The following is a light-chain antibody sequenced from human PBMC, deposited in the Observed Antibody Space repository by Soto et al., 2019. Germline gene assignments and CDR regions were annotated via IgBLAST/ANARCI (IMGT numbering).Light chain of an antibody. V-gene: IGKV1-5*01. CDR1: QSISRW. CDR2: DVS. Sequence: DIQMTQSPSTLSASVGDRVTMTCRASQSISRWLDWYQQKPGKAPNLLIYDVSSLESGVPSRFSGSGSGTEFTLTISSLQPDDFATYYCQEYHSYTFGQGTKLAIK. CDR3: QEYHSYT. J-gene: IGKJ2*01.